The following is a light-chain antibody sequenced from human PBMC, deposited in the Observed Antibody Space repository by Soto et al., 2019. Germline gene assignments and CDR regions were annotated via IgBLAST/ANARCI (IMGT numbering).Light chain of an antibody. J-gene: IGLJ1*01. Sequence: QSALTQPPSASGSPGQSVAISCTGTSSDVGGYNYVSWYQQHPGKAPKLMIYEVNKPPSGVLDRFSGSKSGTTASLTVSGLQAEDEADYYCSSYAGSSNVFGTGTKLTVL. CDR3: SSYAGSSNV. CDR2: EVN. CDR1: SSDVGGYNY. V-gene: IGLV2-8*01.